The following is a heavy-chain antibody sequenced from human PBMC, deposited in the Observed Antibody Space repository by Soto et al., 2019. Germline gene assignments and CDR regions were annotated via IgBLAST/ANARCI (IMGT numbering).Heavy chain of an antibody. D-gene: IGHD5-12*01. Sequence: AGSLRLSCAASGFAFSSYAMSWVRQAPGKGLEWVSGIGGSGDNIYNADSVKGRFTISRDNSKNTTFLQMSRVRAEDTAVYYCGKWGTNVDIVATIGGACDIWGKGTRVTVS. CDR2: IGGSGDNI. V-gene: IGHV3-23*01. CDR1: GFAFSSYA. CDR3: GKWGTNVDIVATIGGACDI. J-gene: IGHJ3*02.